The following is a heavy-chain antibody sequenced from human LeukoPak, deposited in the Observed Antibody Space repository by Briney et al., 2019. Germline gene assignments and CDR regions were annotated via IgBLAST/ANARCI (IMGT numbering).Heavy chain of an antibody. V-gene: IGHV1-18*01. Sequence: ASVKVSCKASGYTFTSYGISWVRQAPGQGLEWMGWISAYNGNTNYAQKLQGRVTMTTDTSTSTAYMELRSLRSDDTAVYYCARSPIYDFWSGYHPLDYWGQGTLVTVSS. D-gene: IGHD3-3*01. CDR1: GYTFTSYG. CDR2: ISAYNGNT. CDR3: ARSPIYDFWSGYHPLDY. J-gene: IGHJ4*02.